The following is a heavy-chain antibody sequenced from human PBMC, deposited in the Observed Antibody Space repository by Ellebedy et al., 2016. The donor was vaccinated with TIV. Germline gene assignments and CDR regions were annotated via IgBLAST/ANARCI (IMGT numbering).Heavy chain of an antibody. J-gene: IGHJ4*02. CDR3: ASPPGVVAL. Sequence: PGGSLRLSCAGSGFTFSFSWMSWVRQAPGNGPGWAANINKDGSVKFYVDSVKGRFTISRYNAKNSLYLQRNSLRAEDTAVYYCASPPGVVALWGQGTLVTVSS. CDR1: GFTFSFSW. CDR2: INKDGSVK. D-gene: IGHD3-10*01. V-gene: IGHV3-7*03.